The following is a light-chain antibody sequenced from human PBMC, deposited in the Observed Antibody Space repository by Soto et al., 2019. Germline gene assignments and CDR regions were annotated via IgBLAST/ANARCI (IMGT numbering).Light chain of an antibody. Sequence: QSALTQPASVSGSPGQSITISCTGTSSDIGGYNYVAWYQHHPGKAPKLMIYDVSNRPSGISNRFSGSKSGNTASLIVSGLQAEDEADYFCSSYTSSGLYVFGTGTKLTVL. CDR3: SSYTSSGLYV. CDR2: DVS. J-gene: IGLJ1*01. CDR1: SSDIGGYNY. V-gene: IGLV2-14*03.